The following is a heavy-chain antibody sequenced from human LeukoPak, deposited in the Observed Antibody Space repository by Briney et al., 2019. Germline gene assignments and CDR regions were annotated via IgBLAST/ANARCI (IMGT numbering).Heavy chain of an antibody. CDR1: GYSFAGYG. Sequence: ASVKVSYKASGYSFAGYGISWVRQAPGQGLEWIGWISTYSGNTNYAHNLQSRITVTTETSTSTAYMELRSLRSDDTAVYYCARVGAAPGHFDYWGQGTQLTVSS. V-gene: IGHV1-18*01. CDR2: ISTYSGNT. D-gene: IGHD6-13*01. J-gene: IGHJ4*02. CDR3: ARVGAAPGHFDY.